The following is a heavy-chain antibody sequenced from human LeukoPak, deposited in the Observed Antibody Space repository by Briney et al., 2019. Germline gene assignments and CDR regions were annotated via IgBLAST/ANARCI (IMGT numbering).Heavy chain of an antibody. CDR3: ARIVGGGLDY. CDR2: VKPDGSET. J-gene: IGHJ4*02. V-gene: IGHV3-7*04. CDR1: GFTFSNFW. Sequence: GGSLRLSCAASGFTFSNFWMSWVRQAPGKGLEWVANVKPDGSETSYVDSVKGRFTISRDNAKNSLYLQLYGLRTDDTAVYYCARIVGGGLDYWGQGTLVTVSS. D-gene: IGHD1-26*01.